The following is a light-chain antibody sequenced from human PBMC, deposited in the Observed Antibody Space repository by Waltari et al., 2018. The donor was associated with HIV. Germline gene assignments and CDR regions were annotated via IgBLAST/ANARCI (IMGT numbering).Light chain of an antibody. J-gene: IGKJ2*01. CDR3: QQYNSFPLT. Sequence: DIQMTQTPTALSASVGDTVTITCRANQSISPWVIWFQQKSKLACYRHRPGMTPQLLSFEASTLHDGVPPNLVGIESGTEFSLTISDLQPDDFATYYCQQYNSFPLTFGQRTKVE. CDR2: EAS. V-gene: IGKV1-5*01. CDR1: QSISPW.